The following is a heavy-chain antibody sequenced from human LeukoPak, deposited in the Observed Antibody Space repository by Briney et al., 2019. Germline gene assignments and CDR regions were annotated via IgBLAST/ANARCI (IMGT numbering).Heavy chain of an antibody. CDR3: ASGYYFYLDV. CDR2: INPSGGDT. CDR1: GHTFTGQY. V-gene: IGHV1-46*01. J-gene: IGHJ6*03. Sequence: ASVKVFCKASGHTFTGQYMHWVRQATGQGLEWMGIINPSGGDTIYAQKFQGRVAMSRDTSTSTVYMELSSLRSEDTAVYYCASGYYFYLDVWGKGTTVTVSS.